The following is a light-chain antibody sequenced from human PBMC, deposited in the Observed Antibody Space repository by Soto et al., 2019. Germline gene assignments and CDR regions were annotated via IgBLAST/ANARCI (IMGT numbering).Light chain of an antibody. J-gene: IGKJ1*01. CDR1: QSINRW. V-gene: IGKV1-5*03. Sequence: DIQMTQSPSTLSASVGDRVIITCRSSQSINRWLAWYQQKPGKAPKVLIYQASSLENGVPSRFSGSGFVTEFTLTISSLQVDDFATYYCQQYHTFSRAFGQGTKVEVK. CDR3: QQYHTFSRA. CDR2: QAS.